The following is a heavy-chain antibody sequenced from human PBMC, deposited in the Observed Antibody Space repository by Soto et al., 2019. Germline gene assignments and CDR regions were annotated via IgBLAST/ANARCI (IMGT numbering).Heavy chain of an antibody. V-gene: IGHV1-18*04. CDR2: ISAYNGDT. Sequence: QVQLVQSGAEVRKPGASVKVSCKASGYTFTYYGISWVRQAPGEGLEWMGWISAYNGDTNYAQKLQGRVTLTTDTSTSTAYMELRSLTFDDTAVYYRAREAGSGSSYPEDYWGQGTLVTVSS. CDR3: AREAGSGSSYPEDY. D-gene: IGHD1-26*01. CDR1: GYTFTYYG. J-gene: IGHJ4*02.